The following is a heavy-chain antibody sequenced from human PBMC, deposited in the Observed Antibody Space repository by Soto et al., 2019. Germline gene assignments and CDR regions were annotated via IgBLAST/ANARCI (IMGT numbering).Heavy chain of an antibody. CDR2: IYYSGSS. CDR3: ARYEYYASGSYS. D-gene: IGHD3-10*01. J-gene: IGHJ5*02. CDR1: GGSISSINDY. V-gene: IGHV4-39*01. Sequence: SETLSLTCTVSGGSISSINDYWGWIRQPPGKGLEWIGSIYYSGSSYYNPSLKSRVTISVDTSKNQFSLKLNSVTAADTAVYYCARYEYYASGSYSWGQGTLVTVSS.